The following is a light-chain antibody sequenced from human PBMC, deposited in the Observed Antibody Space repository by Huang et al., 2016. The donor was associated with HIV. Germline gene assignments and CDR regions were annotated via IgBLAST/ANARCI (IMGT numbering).Light chain of an antibody. CDR3: QQLNSYPWT. J-gene: IGKJ1*01. CDR1: QGISSY. CDR2: AAS. V-gene: IGKV1-9*01. Sequence: IQLTQSPSSLSASVGDRVTITCRASQGISSYLAWYQQKPGKAPKLLIYAASTLQSWVPSRFSGSGSGTDFTLTISSLQPEDFATYYCQQLNSYPWTFGQGTKVETK.